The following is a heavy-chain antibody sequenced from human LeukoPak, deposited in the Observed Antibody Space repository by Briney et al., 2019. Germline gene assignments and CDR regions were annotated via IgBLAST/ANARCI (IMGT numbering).Heavy chain of an antibody. Sequence: PGGSLRLSCAASGFTFSSYAMSWVRQAPGKGLEWFSAISGSGGSTYYADSVKGRFTISRDNSKNTLYLQMNSLRAEDTAVYYCARVYYYDSSGYFGYWGQGTLVTVSS. V-gene: IGHV3-23*01. D-gene: IGHD3-22*01. CDR1: GFTFSSYA. CDR2: ISGSGGST. CDR3: ARVYYYDSSGYFGY. J-gene: IGHJ4*02.